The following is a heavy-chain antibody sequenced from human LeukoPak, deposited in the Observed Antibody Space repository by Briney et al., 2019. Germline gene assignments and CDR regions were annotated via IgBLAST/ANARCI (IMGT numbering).Heavy chain of an antibody. CDR3: ARDRIWGTLAYCGGDCYVFDY. Sequence: ASVKVSCKVSGYTLTELSMHWVRQAPGKGLEWMGGFDPEDGETIYAQKFQGRVTITADKSTSTAYMELSSLRSEDTAVYYCARDRIWGTLAYCGGDCYVFDYWGQGTVVTVSS. J-gene: IGHJ4*02. D-gene: IGHD2-21*02. CDR1: GYTLTELS. V-gene: IGHV1-24*01. CDR2: FDPEDGET.